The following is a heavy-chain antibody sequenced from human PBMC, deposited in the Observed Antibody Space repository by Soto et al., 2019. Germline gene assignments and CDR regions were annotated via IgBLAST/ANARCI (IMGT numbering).Heavy chain of an antibody. V-gene: IGHV1-69*06. CDR2: IIPIFGTA. CDR1: GGTFSSYA. J-gene: IGHJ4*02. Sequence: SVKVSCKASGGTFSSYASSWVRQAPGQGLEWMGGIIPIFGTANYAQKFQGRVTITADKSTSTAYMELSSLRSEDTAVYHCAREALNSGSYNRFDYWGQGTLVTVSS. CDR3: AREALNSGSYNRFDY. D-gene: IGHD1-26*01.